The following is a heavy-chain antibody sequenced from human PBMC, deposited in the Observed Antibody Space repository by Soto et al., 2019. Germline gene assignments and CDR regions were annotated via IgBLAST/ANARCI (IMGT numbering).Heavy chain of an antibody. Sequence: SETLSLTCSVSGGSISSSLYFWGWIRQPPGKGLEWIGSIYYSGSTYYNPSLKSRVTISVDTSKNQFSLKLSSVTAADTAVYYCARRRWAGWYFDYWGQGTLVTVSS. CDR2: IYYSGST. CDR1: GGSISSSLYF. CDR3: ARRRWAGWYFDY. V-gene: IGHV4-39*01. D-gene: IGHD6-19*01. J-gene: IGHJ4*02.